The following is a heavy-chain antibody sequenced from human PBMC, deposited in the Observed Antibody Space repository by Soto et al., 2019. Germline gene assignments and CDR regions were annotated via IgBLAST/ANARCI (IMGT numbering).Heavy chain of an antibody. J-gene: IGHJ4*02. CDR1: GGSFSGYY. V-gene: IGHV4-34*01. Sequence: QVQLQQWGAGLLKPSETLSLTCGVYGGSFSGYYWSWIRQSPGKGLEWIGEINHLGGTNYSPSLKSRVTMSVDTSKNQFSLKLSSVTAADTAVYYCARAIAATRGRRGTNDYWGQGTLVTVSS. CDR2: INHLGGT. CDR3: ARAIAATRGRRGTNDY. D-gene: IGHD1-7*01.